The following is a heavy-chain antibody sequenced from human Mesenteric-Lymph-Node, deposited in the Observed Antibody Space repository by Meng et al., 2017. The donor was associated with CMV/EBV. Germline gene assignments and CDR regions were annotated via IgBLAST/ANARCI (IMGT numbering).Heavy chain of an antibody. CDR2: IRDDGSEK. J-gene: IGHJ4*02. V-gene: IGHV3-7*01. D-gene: IGHD2-15*01. Sequence: GESLKISCAASGFTFSSHWMTWVRQAPGKEPEWVASIRDDGSEKYYADSVKGRLSISRDNAKNSLSLQMNSLRGEDTAVYYCARDRILDYWGQGTLVTVSS. CDR3: ARDRILDY. CDR1: GFTFSSHW.